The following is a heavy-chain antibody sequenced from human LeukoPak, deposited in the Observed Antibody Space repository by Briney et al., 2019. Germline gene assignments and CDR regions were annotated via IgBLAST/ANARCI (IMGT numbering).Heavy chain of an antibody. Sequence: GGSLRLSCAASGFTFSSYGMHWVRQAPGKGLEWVSSISSSSSYIYYADSVKGRFTISRDNAKNSLYLQMNSLRAEDTAVYYCARDRDYDILTGYYAFDYWGQGTLVTVSS. D-gene: IGHD3-9*01. J-gene: IGHJ4*02. V-gene: IGHV3-21*01. CDR2: ISSSSSYI. CDR3: ARDRDYDILTGYYAFDY. CDR1: GFTFSSYG.